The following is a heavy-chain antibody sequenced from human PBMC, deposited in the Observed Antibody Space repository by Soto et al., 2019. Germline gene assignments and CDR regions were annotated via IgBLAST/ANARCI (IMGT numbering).Heavy chain of an antibody. J-gene: IGHJ3*02. V-gene: IGHV1-46*01. CDR2: INPSGGRT. CDR3: ARERPKQAYDYDSSAPSDAFDI. D-gene: IGHD3-22*01. CDR1: GYTFTSYY. Sequence: ASVKVSCKASGYTFTSYYMHWVRQAPGKGLEWMGIINPSGGRTSYAQKFQGRVKITRDTSTSTVYMELSSLRSEDTAVYYCARERPKQAYDYDSSAPSDAFDIWGQGTMVTVSS.